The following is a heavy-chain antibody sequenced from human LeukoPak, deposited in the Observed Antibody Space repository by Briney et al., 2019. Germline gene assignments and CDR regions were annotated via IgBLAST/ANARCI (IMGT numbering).Heavy chain of an antibody. CDR3: ARSVPSLDYLFDS. J-gene: IGHJ5*01. D-gene: IGHD4-11*01. CDR2: IYYSGIT. V-gene: IGHV4-59*08. CDR1: GGSISSYY. Sequence: SETLSLTCTVSGGSISSYYWSWIRQPPGKRLEWIGHIYYSGITNYNPSLKSRVTVSVDTSKNQFSLRLTSVTAADTAVYYCARSVPSLDYLFDSWGHGTLVTVSS.